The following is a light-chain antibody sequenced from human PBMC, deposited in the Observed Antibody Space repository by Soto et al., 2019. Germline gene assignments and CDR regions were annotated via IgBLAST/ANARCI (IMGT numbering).Light chain of an antibody. V-gene: IGKV1-27*01. CDR3: QNYNSAPPAGT. Sequence: DFQMTQSPASLSASVGDRVTITCRASQGINNHLSWFQQKPGKDPKVLIYAASTRQSGVPSRFSGSGSGTDFTLTISSLQPEDVAAYCCQNYNSAPPAGTFGGGTKVEIK. J-gene: IGKJ4*01. CDR2: AAS. CDR1: QGINNH.